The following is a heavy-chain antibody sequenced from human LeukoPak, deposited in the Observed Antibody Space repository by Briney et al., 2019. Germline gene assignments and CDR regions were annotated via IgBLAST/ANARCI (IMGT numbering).Heavy chain of an antibody. CDR1: GGSFSSSGYY. CDR3: ARRCQAGMAAVGGVDY. V-gene: IGHV4-39*01. J-gene: IGHJ4*02. D-gene: IGHD6-13*01. Sequence: SETLSLTCTVSGGSFSSSGYYWGWIRQPPGKGLEWIASIYYSGNTHYNPSLKSRVTISINTSKNQFSLKLSSVTAADTAFYYCARRCQAGMAAVGGVDYWGQGTLVTVSS. CDR2: IYYSGNT.